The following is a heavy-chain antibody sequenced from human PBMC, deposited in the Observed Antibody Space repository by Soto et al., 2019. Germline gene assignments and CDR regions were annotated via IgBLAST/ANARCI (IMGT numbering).Heavy chain of an antibody. CDR2: ISGSGGST. Sequence: PGGSLRLSCAASGFTFSSYAMSWVRQAPGKGLEWVSAISGSGGSTYYADSVKGRFTISRDNSKNTLYLQMNSLRAEDTAVYYCAKDGCSSTSCYVPKIFDYWGQGTLVTVSS. CDR3: AKDGCSSTSCYVPKIFDY. V-gene: IGHV3-23*01. D-gene: IGHD2-2*01. CDR1: GFTFSSYA. J-gene: IGHJ4*02.